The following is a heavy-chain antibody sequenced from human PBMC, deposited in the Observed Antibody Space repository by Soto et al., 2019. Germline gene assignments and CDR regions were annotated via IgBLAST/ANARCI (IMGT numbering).Heavy chain of an antibody. CDR3: AKDHSSVYYYGSGSYFDY. CDR1: GFTFSSYA. J-gene: IGHJ4*02. V-gene: IGHV3-23*01. CDR2: ISGSGGST. Sequence: GGSLRLSCAASGFTFSSYAMSWVRQAPGKGLEWVSAISGSGGSTYYADSVKGRFTISRDNSKNTLYLQMNSLRAEDTAVYYCAKDHSSVYYYGSGSYFDYWGQGTLVTVSS. D-gene: IGHD3-10*01.